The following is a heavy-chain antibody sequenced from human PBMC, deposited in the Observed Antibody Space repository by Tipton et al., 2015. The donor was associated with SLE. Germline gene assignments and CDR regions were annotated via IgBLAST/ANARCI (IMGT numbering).Heavy chain of an antibody. CDR1: GFTFYSFA. Sequence: SLRLSCAASGFTFYSFAMSWVRQAPGKGLEWVSLIYSAGKIYYTDSVKGRFTISRDNSKNTLYVQMNSLRAEDTAVYYCAKVGPAFCGGDCYSDSWGQGTQVTVSS. D-gene: IGHD2-21*01. V-gene: IGHV3-23*03. J-gene: IGHJ4*02. CDR3: AKVGPAFCGGDCYSDS. CDR2: IYSAGKI.